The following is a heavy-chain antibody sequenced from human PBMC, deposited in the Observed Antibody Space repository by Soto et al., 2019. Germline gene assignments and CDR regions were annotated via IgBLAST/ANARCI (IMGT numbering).Heavy chain of an antibody. D-gene: IGHD3-22*01. V-gene: IGHV1-69*13. CDR1: GGTFSSYA. CDR2: IIPIFGTA. J-gene: IGHJ3*02. CDR3: ATRARYDSSGYPDAFDI. Sequence: SVTVSCKASGGTFSSYAISWVRQAPGQGIEWKGRIIPIFGTANYAQKFQGRVTITADESTSTAYMELRSLRSDDTAVYYCATRARYDSSGYPDAFDIWGQGTMVTVSS.